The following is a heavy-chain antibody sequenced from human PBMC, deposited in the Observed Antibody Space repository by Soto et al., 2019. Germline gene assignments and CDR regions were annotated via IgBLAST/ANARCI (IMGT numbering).Heavy chain of an antibody. CDR1: GGSITTVDYY. CDR3: AGNPNALSYFNY. CDR2: IHHAGLT. Sequence: QVQLQESGPGLVKPSQTLSLTCTVSGGSITTVDYYWTWIRRLPGKGLEWIAYIHHAGLTYYNPSLQSRITISVDTSQNQFSLKLNAMTAADTAVYFCAGNPNALSYFNYWGQGALVTVSS. J-gene: IGHJ4*02. D-gene: IGHD2-8*01. V-gene: IGHV4-31*03.